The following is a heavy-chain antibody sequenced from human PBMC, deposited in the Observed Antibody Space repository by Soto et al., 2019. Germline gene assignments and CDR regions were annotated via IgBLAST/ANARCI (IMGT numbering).Heavy chain of an antibody. J-gene: IGHJ6*02. Sequence: SETLSLTCAVYGGSFSGYYWSWIRQPPGKGLEWIGEINHSGSTNYNPSLKSRVTISVDTSKNQFSLKLSSVTAADTAVYYCARSRYYGSGSYRYYYYYYGMDVWGQGTTVTVS. D-gene: IGHD3-10*01. CDR1: GGSFSGYY. CDR2: INHSGST. CDR3: ARSRYYGSGSYRYYYYYYGMDV. V-gene: IGHV4-34*01.